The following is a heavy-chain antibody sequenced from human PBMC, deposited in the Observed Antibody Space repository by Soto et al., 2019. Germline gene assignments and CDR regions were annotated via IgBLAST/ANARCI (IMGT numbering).Heavy chain of an antibody. V-gene: IGHV4-30-4*01. CDR1: GGSISSGDYY. D-gene: IGHD3-22*01. CDR2: IYYSGST. CDR3: ARGRYYYDSSGYYPNYFDY. Sequence: PSETLSLTCTVSGGSISSGDYYWSWIRQPPGKGLEWIGYIYYSGSTYYNPSLKSRVTISVDTSKNQFSLKLSSVTAADTAVYYCARGRYYYDSSGYYPNYFDYWGQGTLVTVSS. J-gene: IGHJ4*02.